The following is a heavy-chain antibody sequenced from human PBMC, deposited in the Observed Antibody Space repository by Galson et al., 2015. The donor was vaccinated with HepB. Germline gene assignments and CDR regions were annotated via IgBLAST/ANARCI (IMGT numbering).Heavy chain of an antibody. V-gene: IGHV1-18*04. CDR2: ISAYNGNT. CDR3: ARLGGYDFIWGLGGYYYYGMDV. J-gene: IGHJ6*02. Sequence: SVKVSCKASGYTFTSYGISWVRQAPGQGLEWMGWISAYNGNTNYAQKLQGRVTMTTDTSTSTAYMELRSLRSDDTAVYYCARLGGYDFIWGLGGYYYYGMDVWGQGTTVTVSS. D-gene: IGHD5-12*01. CDR1: GYTFTSYG.